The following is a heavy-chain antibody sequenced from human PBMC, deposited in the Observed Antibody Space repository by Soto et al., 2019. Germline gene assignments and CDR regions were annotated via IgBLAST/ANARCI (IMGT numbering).Heavy chain of an antibody. J-gene: IGHJ5*02. V-gene: IGHV1-46*01. CDR3: ARDSRWYYYDSSGYYFQNWFDP. Sequence: ASVKVSCKASGYTFTSYYMHWVRQAPGQGLEWMGIINPSGGSTSYAQKFQGRVTMTRDTSTSTGYMELSSLRSEDTAVYYCARDSRWYYYDSSGYYFQNWFDPWGQGTLVTVSS. CDR2: INPSGGST. D-gene: IGHD3-22*01. CDR1: GYTFTSYY.